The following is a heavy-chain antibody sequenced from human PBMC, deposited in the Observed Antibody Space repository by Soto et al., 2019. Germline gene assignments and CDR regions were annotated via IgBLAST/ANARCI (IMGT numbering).Heavy chain of an antibody. D-gene: IGHD6-6*01. CDR2: IYYSGST. V-gene: IGHV4-39*01. Sequence: QLQLQESGPGLVKPSETLSLTCTVSGGSISSSSYYWGWIRQPPGKGLEWIGSIYYSGSTYYNPSLKSRVTISVDTSKNQFSLKLSSVTAADTAVYYCARHPYSSSSITSFSWYFDLWGRGTLVTVSS. CDR3: ARHPYSSSSITSFSWYFDL. J-gene: IGHJ2*01. CDR1: GGSISSSSYY.